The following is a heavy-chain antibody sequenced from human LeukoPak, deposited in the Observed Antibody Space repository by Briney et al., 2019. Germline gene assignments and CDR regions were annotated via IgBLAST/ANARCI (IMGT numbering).Heavy chain of an antibody. D-gene: IGHD6-13*01. Sequence: PSETLSLTCTVSGGSVSSGSYYWSWIRQPPGKGLEWIGYIYYSGSTNYNPSLRSRVTISVDTSKNQFSLKLTSVTAADTAVYYCARESSSSDDYWGQGTLVTVSS. CDR3: ARESSSSDDY. CDR1: GGSVSSGSYY. CDR2: IYYSGST. J-gene: IGHJ4*02. V-gene: IGHV4-61*01.